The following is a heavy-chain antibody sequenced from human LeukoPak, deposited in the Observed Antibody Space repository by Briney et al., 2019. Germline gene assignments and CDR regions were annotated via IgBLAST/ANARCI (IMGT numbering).Heavy chain of an antibody. J-gene: IGHJ5*02. D-gene: IGHD2-2*01. CDR1: GYTFTGYY. CDR3: ARDRDCSSTSCCVFDP. Sequence: ASVKVSCKASGYTFTGYYMHWVRQAPGQGLEWMGWINPNSGGTNYAQKFQGRVTMTRDTSISTAYMELSRLRSDDTAVYYCARDRDCSSTSCCVFDPWGQGTLVTVSS. CDR2: INPNSGGT. V-gene: IGHV1-2*02.